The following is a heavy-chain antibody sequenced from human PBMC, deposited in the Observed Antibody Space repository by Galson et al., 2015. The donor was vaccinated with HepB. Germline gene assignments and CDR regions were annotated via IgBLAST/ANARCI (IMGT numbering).Heavy chain of an antibody. CDR3: ARVLRWELHWWFDP. CDR1: GFTFNNYW. J-gene: IGHJ5*02. CDR2: IKHDGSEK. Sequence: SLRLSCAASGFTFNNYWMSWVRQAPGKGLEWVATIKHDGSEKHYVDSVKGRFTISRDNAKNSLYLQMNSLRGEDTAVYYCARVLRWELHWWFDPWGQGTLVTVSS. D-gene: IGHD2-21*01. V-gene: IGHV3-7*01.